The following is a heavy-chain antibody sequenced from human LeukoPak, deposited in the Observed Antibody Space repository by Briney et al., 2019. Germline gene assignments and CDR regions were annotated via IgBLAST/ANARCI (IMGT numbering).Heavy chain of an antibody. Sequence: GGSLRLSCAASGFTFSSYAMSWVRQAPGKGLEWLSYISRGSTTIYYADSVKGRFTISRDNAKNTLYLQMNSLRAEDRAVYYCARGNGHASDIWGQGTMVTVSS. J-gene: IGHJ3*02. CDR3: ARGNGHASDI. D-gene: IGHD2-8*01. CDR2: ISRGSTTI. CDR1: GFTFSSYA. V-gene: IGHV3-48*04.